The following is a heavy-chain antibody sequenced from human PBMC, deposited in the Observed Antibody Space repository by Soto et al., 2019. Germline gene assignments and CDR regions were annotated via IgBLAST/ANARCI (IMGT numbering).Heavy chain of an antibody. CDR1: GFTFSNDA. J-gene: IGHJ4*02. CDR3: GRGPFSSSYIDY. D-gene: IGHD6-6*01. CDR2: ITYDGFTQ. V-gene: IGHV3-30*03. Sequence: GGSLRLSCAASGFTFSNDAMHWVRQAPGKGLEWVAVITYDGFTQNYADSVRGRFTVSRDNSRSTLSLQMNSLRPDDTAVYYCGRGPFSSSYIDYWGQGTLVTVSS.